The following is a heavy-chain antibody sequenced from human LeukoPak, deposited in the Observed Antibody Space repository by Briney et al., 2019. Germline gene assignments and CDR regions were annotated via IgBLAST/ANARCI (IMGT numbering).Heavy chain of an antibody. D-gene: IGHD2-2*01. V-gene: IGHV4-30-4*01. J-gene: IGHJ3*02. CDR3: ARERGEDIVVVPAASGSLDI. Sequence: IPSETLSLTCTVSGGSISSGDYSWSWIRQPPGKGLEWIGYIYYSGSTYYHPSLKSRVTISVDTSKNQCSLKLSSVTAADTAVYYCARERGEDIVVVPAASGSLDIWGHGTMVTVSS. CDR2: IYYSGST. CDR1: GGSISSGDYS.